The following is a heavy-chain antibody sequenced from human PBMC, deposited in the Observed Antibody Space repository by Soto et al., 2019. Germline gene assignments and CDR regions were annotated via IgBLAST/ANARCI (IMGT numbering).Heavy chain of an antibody. D-gene: IGHD6-19*01. CDR2: IYYSGST. CDR3: ARVVSSGWAVFDY. V-gene: IGHV4-59*01. J-gene: IGHJ4*02. Sequence: PSETLSLTCTVSGGSISSYYWSWIRQPPGKGLEWIGYIYYSGSTNYNPSLKSRVTISVDTSKNQFSLELSSLRSEDTAVYYCARVVSSGWAVFDYWGQGTLVTVSS. CDR1: GGSISSYY.